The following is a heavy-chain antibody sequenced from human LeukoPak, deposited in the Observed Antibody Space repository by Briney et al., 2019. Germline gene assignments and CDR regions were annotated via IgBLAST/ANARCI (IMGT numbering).Heavy chain of an antibody. CDR1: GFTFSSYW. CDR2: IKQDGSEK. Sequence: GGSLRLSCAASGFTFSSYWMSWVRQAPGKGLEWVANIKQDGSEKYYVDSVKGRFTISRDNAKNSLYLQMNSLRAEDKAVYYCASWWFGELSYFDYWGQGNLVTVSS. J-gene: IGHJ4*02. D-gene: IGHD3-10*01. V-gene: IGHV3-7*03. CDR3: ASWWFGELSYFDY.